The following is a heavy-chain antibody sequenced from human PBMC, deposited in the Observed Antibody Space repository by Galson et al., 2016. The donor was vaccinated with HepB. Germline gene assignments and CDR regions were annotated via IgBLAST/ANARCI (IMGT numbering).Heavy chain of an antibody. D-gene: IGHD6-13*01. J-gene: IGHJ4*02. CDR1: GYNFTNYW. Sequence: QSGAEVKKPGESLTISCEGSGYNFTNYWIGWVRQMPGKGLEWMGIIYPGDSDTRYSPSFPCQVTISSARSISTAYLQWISLKAPYTAMYYCARPATGHSNSLGYWGQGTLVTVSS. V-gene: IGHV5-51*01. CDR2: IYPGDSDT. CDR3: ARPATGHSNSLGY.